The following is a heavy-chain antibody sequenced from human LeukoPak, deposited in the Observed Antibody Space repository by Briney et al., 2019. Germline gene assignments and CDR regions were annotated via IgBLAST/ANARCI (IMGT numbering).Heavy chain of an antibody. CDR3: ARGAIVVVPAAINDYYYYMDV. V-gene: IGHV1-69*01. CDR2: IIPIFGTA. CDR1: GGTFSSYA. J-gene: IGHJ6*03. D-gene: IGHD2-2*02. Sequence: SVKVSCKASGGTFSSYAISWVRQAPGQGLEWMGGIIPIFGTANYAQKFQGRVTITADESTSTAYMELSSLRSEDTAVYYCARGAIVVVPAAINDYYYYMDVWGKGTTVTVSS.